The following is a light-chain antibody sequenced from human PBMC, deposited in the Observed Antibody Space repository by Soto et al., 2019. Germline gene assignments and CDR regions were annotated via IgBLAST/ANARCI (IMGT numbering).Light chain of an antibody. CDR1: QYINTR. V-gene: IGKV3-11*01. Sequence: EIVLTQSTATLSSVPGDSVTLSWRANQYINTRLAWYQHRPGQAPRLLIYQTSIRAAGIPARFSASGSGTDFTLTISDVQPEDFALYYCHQRQSWPRTFGQGTKVDIK. J-gene: IGKJ1*01. CDR3: HQRQSWPRT. CDR2: QTS.